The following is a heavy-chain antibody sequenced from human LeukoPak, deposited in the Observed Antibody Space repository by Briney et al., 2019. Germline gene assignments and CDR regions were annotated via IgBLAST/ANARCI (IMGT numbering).Heavy chain of an antibody. CDR3: AKEERYYGSGGRYGMDV. CDR2: VSYDGDNK. Sequence: GRSLRLSCAASGFTFSGCAMHWVRQAPGKGLEWVAVVSYDGDNKYYADSVKGRFTISRDNSKNTLYLQMNSLRAEDTAVYYCAKEERYYGSGGRYGMDVWGKGTTVTVSS. CDR1: GFTFSGCA. D-gene: IGHD3-10*01. J-gene: IGHJ6*04. V-gene: IGHV3-30*04.